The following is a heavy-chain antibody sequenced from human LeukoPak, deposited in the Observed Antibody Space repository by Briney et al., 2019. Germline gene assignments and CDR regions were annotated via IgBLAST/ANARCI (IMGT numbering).Heavy chain of an antibody. Sequence: ASVKVSCKASGYTLTAYYIYWVRQAPGQGLEWMGRINPNSGGTDYAQNFQGRVTMTRDTSISTAYMELSRLRSEDTAVYYCATESIGYAYWGQGTLVTVSS. CDR1: GYTLTAYY. CDR2: INPNSGGT. J-gene: IGHJ4*02. D-gene: IGHD3-16*01. V-gene: IGHV1-2*06. CDR3: ATESIGYAY.